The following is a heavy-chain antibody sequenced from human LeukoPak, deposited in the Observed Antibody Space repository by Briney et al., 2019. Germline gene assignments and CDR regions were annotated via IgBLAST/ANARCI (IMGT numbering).Heavy chain of an antibody. CDR3: ARGGWLQFEEDYFDY. CDR1: GFTFSDSH. CDR2: ISYDGSNK. V-gene: IGHV3-30-3*01. D-gene: IGHD5-24*01. Sequence: GGSLRLSCAVSGFTFSDSHMNWVRQAPGKGLEWVAVISYDGSNKYYADSVKGRFTISRDNSKNTLYLQMNSLRAEDTAVYYCARGGWLQFEEDYFDYWGQGTLVTVSS. J-gene: IGHJ4*02.